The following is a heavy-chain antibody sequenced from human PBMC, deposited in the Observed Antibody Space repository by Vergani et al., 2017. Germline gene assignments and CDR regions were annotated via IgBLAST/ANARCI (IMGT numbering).Heavy chain of an antibody. CDR2: ISSGGGDI. V-gene: IGHV3-23*01. J-gene: IGHJ1*01. D-gene: IGHD3-10*01. Sequence: EVQLLESGGGLVQPGGSRRLSCAGAGFTFDTYTMASVRQALGKGLEWVATISSGGGDIFYADSVKGRFTISRDNSKNTLFLQMNSLKDEDTAVYYCTTAWGLYYLHGEYFQYWGRGTLVSVSS. CDR1: GFTFDTYT. CDR3: TTAWGLYYLHGEYFQY.